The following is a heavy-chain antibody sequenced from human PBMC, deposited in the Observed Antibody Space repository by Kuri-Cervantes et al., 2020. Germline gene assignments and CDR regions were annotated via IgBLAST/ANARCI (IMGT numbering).Heavy chain of an antibody. CDR3: ARGGYGSGSYYYYGMDV. J-gene: IGHJ6*02. V-gene: IGHV1-2*02. D-gene: IGHD3-10*01. Sequence: ASVKVSCKASGYTFTSYDINWVRQAPGQGLGWMGWINPNSGGTNYAQKFQGRVTMTRDTSISTAYMELSRLRSDDTAVYYCARGGYGSGSYYYYGMDVWGQGTTVTVSS. CDR2: INPNSGGT. CDR1: GYTFTSYD.